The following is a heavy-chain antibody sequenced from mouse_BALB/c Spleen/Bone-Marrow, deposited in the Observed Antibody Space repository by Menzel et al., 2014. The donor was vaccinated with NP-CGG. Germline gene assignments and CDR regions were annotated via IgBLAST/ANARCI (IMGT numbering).Heavy chain of an antibody. CDR3: TRPRYPFYVMDS. J-gene: IGHJ4*01. CDR2: ITDDGGST. Sequence: EVKVVESGGGLVQPGRSLKLSCVVSGITFRSNTMSWVRQTPEKRLEWVAYITDDGGSTHYPDIVKGRFTISRDNAKNTLYLQMSSLKSEDTAMYYCTRPRYPFYVMDSWGQGTSVTVSS. CDR1: GITFRSNT. V-gene: IGHV5-12-2*01. D-gene: IGHD2-14*01.